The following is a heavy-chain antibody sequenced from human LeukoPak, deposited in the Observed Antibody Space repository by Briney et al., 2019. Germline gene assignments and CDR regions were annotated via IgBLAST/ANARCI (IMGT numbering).Heavy chain of an antibody. CDR2: IDWDDHK. CDR3: AHYGDYRFLYYFDH. V-gene: IGHV2-70*11. J-gene: IGHJ4*02. Sequence: ESGPALVKPTQTLTLTCTSSGISLNTLGMCVSWIRQSPGKALEWLARIDWDDHKYYITSLKTRLTISKDTSKNQAVLTMTNMDPVDTATYSCAHYGDYRFLYYFDHWGQGTLVTVSS. D-gene: IGHD4-17*01. CDR1: GISLNTLGMC.